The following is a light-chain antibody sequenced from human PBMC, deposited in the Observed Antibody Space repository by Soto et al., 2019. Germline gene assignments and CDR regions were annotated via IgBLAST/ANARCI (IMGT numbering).Light chain of an antibody. CDR3: QSYDNTLGVV. CDR1: SSNIGAGYD. Sequence: QSVLTQPPSVSGAPRQRVTISCTGSSSNIGAGYDVHWYQQLPGTAPKLLISGNTNRPSGVPDRFSGSKSGTSASLAITGLQAEDEADYYCQSYDNTLGVVFGGGTKLTVL. CDR2: GNT. V-gene: IGLV1-40*01. J-gene: IGLJ2*01.